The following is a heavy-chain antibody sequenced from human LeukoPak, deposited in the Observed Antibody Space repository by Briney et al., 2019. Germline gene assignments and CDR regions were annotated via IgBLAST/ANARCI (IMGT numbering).Heavy chain of an antibody. CDR1: GFTFSMSA. Sequence: GGSLRLSCVGSGFTFSMSAMHWVRQAPGKGLEWVASKEKDGRTEYNADSVKGRFTISRDNSANTLYLELDSLAVEDTAVYYCAKVRSVFGANCFDYWGQGTLVTVSS. V-gene: IGHV3-30*02. J-gene: IGHJ4*02. CDR3: AKVRSVFGANCFDY. CDR2: KEKDGRTE. D-gene: IGHD3-3*01.